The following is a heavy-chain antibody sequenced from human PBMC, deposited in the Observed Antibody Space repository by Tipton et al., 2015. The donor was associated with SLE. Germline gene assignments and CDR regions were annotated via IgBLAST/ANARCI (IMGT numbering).Heavy chain of an antibody. J-gene: IGHJ4*02. V-gene: IGHV1-69*04. D-gene: IGHD2-8*01. Sequence: QSGAEVKKPGSSVKVSCKASGGTFSSYTISWVRQAPGQGLEWMGRIIPIPGITNYAQKFQGRVTITADKSTSTAYMELSSLRSEDTAVYYCARGQGLMVYAILYFDYWGQGTLVTVSS. CDR3: ARGQGLMVYAILYFDY. CDR2: IIPIPGIT. CDR1: GGTFSSYT.